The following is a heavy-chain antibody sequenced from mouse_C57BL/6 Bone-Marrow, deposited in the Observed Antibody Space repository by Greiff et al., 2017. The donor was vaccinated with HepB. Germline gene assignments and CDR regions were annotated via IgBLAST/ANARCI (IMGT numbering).Heavy chain of an antibody. CDR1: GFTFSSYG. CDR3: ARQGVYYYGTGYAIAY. D-gene: IGHD1-1*01. J-gene: IGHJ4*01. CDR2: ISSGGSYT. V-gene: IGHV5-6*01. Sequence: EVQVVESGGDLVKPGGSLKLSCAASGFTFSSYGMSWVRQTPDKRLEWVATISSGGSYTYYPDSVKGRFTISRDNAKNTLYLQMSSLKSEDTAMYYCARQGVYYYGTGYAIAYWGQGTSVTVSS.